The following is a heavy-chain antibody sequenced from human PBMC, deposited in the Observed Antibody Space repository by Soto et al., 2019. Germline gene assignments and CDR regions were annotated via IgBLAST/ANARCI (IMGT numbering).Heavy chain of an antibody. V-gene: IGHV4-59*08. Sequence: QVQLQESGPGLVKPSETLSLTCTVSGGSISSYYWNWIRQPPGKGLEWIGYISNSGSTNYNPSFTSRVTISMDTSNNQVSLRLSSVTAADTAIYYCASGRFSNYGQHWFDPWGQGTLVTVSS. CDR2: ISNSGST. D-gene: IGHD4-4*01. CDR3: ASGRFSNYGQHWFDP. J-gene: IGHJ5*02. CDR1: GGSISSYY.